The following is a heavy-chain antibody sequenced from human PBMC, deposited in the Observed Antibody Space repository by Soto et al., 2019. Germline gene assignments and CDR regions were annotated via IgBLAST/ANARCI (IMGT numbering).Heavy chain of an antibody. CDR1: GYTFTGYY. CDR2: INPNSGGT. Sequence: ASVKVSCKASGYTFTGYYMHWVRQAPGQGLEWMGWINPNSGGTNYAQKFQGWVTMTRDTSISTAYMELSRLRSDDTAVYYCAREKGYRHLYGMDVWGQGTTVTVSS. D-gene: IGHD5-18*01. CDR3: AREKGYRHLYGMDV. V-gene: IGHV1-2*04. J-gene: IGHJ6*02.